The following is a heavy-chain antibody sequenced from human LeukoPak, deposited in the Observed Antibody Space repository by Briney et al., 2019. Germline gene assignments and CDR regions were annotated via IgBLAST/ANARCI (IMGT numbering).Heavy chain of an antibody. CDR1: GDSIRTNSYF. CDR2: ISHNGIT. V-gene: IGHV4-39*01. D-gene: IGHD5-24*01. J-gene: IGHJ5*02. Sequence: SQTLSLTCSLSGDSIRTNSYFWAWLRQPPGMGVEWIGSISHNGITYYNPFLTSRAIVSVDTSKNQFSLNLNSVTAADTAVYYCARRNGHTWDVGNWFDPWGQGTLVTVSS. CDR3: ARRNGHTWDVGNWFDP.